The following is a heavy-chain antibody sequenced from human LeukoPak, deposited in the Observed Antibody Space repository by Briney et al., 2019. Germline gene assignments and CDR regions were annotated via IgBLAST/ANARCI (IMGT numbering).Heavy chain of an antibody. J-gene: IGHJ6*03. CDR2: INHSGST. CDR1: GGSFSGYY. D-gene: IGHD3-10*01. Sequence: PSETLSLTCAVYGGSFSGYYWSWIRQPPGKGLEWIGEINHSGSTNYNPSLKSRVTISVDTSKNQFSLKLSSVTAADTAVYYCARACITMVRGVIITSYYYYYMDVWGKGTTVTVSS. CDR3: ARACITMVRGVIITSYYYYYMDV. V-gene: IGHV4-34*01.